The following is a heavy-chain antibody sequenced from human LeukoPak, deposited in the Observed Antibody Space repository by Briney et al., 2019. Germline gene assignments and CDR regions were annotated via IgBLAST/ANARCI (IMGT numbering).Heavy chain of an antibody. Sequence: ASVKVSCKASGYTFTSYAMHWVRQAPGQRLEWMGWINAGNGNTKYSQEFQGRVTITRDTSASTAYMELSSLRSEDMAVYYCARQTDDYGDYEYYFDYWGQGTLVTVSS. CDR2: INAGNGNT. J-gene: IGHJ4*02. CDR1: GYTFTSYA. D-gene: IGHD4-17*01. CDR3: ARQTDDYGDYEYYFDY. V-gene: IGHV1-3*03.